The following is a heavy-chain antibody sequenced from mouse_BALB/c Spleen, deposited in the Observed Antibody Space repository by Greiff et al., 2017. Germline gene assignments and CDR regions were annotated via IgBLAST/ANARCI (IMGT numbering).Heavy chain of an antibody. J-gene: IGHJ3*01. CDR1: GFSLTSYG. CDR3: ARNWAYDYDGFAY. CDR2: IWSGGST. V-gene: IGHV2-2*02. Sequence: VKLMESGPGLVQPSQSLSITCTVSGFSLTSYGVHWVRQSPGKGLEWLGVIWSGGSTDYNAAFISRLSISKDNSKSQVFFKMNSLQANDTAIYYCARNWAYDYDGFAYWGQGTLVTVSA. D-gene: IGHD2-4*01.